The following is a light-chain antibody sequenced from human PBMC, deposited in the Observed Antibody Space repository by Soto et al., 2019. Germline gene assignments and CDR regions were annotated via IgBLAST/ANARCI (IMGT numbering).Light chain of an antibody. Sequence: QSVLTQPPSVAGAPGQRVTISCTGSSSNIVAGYDVHWYQQLPGTAPKLLIYGNSNRPSGVPDRFSGSKSGTSASLAITGLQAEDEADYYCQSYDSSLSVVFGGGTQLTVL. CDR3: QSYDSSLSVV. CDR1: SSNIVAGYD. J-gene: IGLJ2*01. CDR2: GNS. V-gene: IGLV1-40*01.